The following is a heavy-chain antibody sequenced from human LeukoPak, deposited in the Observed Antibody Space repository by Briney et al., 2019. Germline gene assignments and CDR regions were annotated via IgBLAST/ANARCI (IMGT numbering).Heavy chain of an antibody. CDR3: ATELWLSY. CDR1: GFIFSSYG. V-gene: IGHV3-30*03. CDR2: ISNDGSNI. D-gene: IGHD5-18*01. Sequence: GGSLRLSCAASGFIFSSYGMHWVRQAPGKGLEWVAVISNDGSNIYYDVSVKGRFTISRDNAKNTLYLQMNSLRVDDTAVYYCATELWLSYWGQGTLVTVSS. J-gene: IGHJ4*02.